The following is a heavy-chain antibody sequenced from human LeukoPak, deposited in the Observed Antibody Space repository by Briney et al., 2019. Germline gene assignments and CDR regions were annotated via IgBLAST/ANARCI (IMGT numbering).Heavy chain of an antibody. CDR3: ARNRFPITGTTNNYYYMDV. Sequence: GGSLRLSCAASGFIFSSYSMNWVRQAPGKGLEWLSYISSSTTIYYADSVKGRFTISRDNAKNSLYLQMNSLKAEDTAVYYCARNRFPITGTTNNYYYMDVWGKGTTVTVSS. J-gene: IGHJ6*03. D-gene: IGHD1-7*01. CDR2: ISSSTTI. CDR1: GFIFSSYS. V-gene: IGHV3-48*04.